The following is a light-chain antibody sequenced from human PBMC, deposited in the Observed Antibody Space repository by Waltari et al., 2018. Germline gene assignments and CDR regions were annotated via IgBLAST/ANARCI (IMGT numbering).Light chain of an antibody. V-gene: IGLV2-18*01. CDR3: SLYTSSSTFVV. Sequence: QSALTQPPSVSGPPGQPAPLSCTGPSLDVGCYHPCPWYQQPPGTAPKPLIYEVSNRPSGVPDRFSGSKSGNTASLTISGLQAEDEADYYCSLYTSSSTFVVFGGGTKLTVL. J-gene: IGLJ2*01. CDR1: SLDVGCYHP. CDR2: EVS.